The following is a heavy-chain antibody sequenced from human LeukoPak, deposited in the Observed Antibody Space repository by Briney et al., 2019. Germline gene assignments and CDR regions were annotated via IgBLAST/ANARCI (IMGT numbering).Heavy chain of an antibody. CDR1: GFTFSSYW. CDR2: IKQDGSEK. J-gene: IGHJ6*02. V-gene: IGHV3-7*01. D-gene: IGHD3-10*01. Sequence: GGSLRLSCAASGFTFSSYWMSWVRQAPGKGLEWVANIKQDGSEKYYVDSVKGRFTISRDNAKNSLYLQMNSLRAEDTAVYYCAREGFRGPYYPHYYYYGMDVWGQGTTVTVSS. CDR3: AREGFRGPYYPHYYYYGMDV.